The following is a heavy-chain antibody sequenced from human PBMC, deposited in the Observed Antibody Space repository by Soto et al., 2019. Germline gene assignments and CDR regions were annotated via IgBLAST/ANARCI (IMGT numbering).Heavy chain of an antibody. Sequence: EVQLLESGGGLVQPGGSLRLSCAASGFTFSSYAMNWVRQAPGEGLEWVSGISSSGGSTYYADSVKGRVTISRDNSKNTLNLEMNSLRAEDTAVYYCTKAFEQWLSLCDCWGQGTLITVSS. CDR2: ISSSGGST. CDR1: GFTFSSYA. J-gene: IGHJ4*02. CDR3: TKAFEQWLSLCDC. V-gene: IGHV3-23*01. D-gene: IGHD6-19*01.